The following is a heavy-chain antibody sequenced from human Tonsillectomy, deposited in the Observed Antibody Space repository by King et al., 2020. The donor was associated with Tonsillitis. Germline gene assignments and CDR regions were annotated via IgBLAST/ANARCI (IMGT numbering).Heavy chain of an antibody. D-gene: IGHD6-6*01. CDR3: ARDRAEWTIAASY. CDR1: GYTFTTYG. CDR2: ISAYTGDT. Sequence: QLVQSGAEVKKPGASVLLSCKASGYTFTTYGISWVRQAPGQGPEWMGWISAYTGDTKYAHKFQGRVTLTTDTATSTAYMELRSLGSVDTAVYYLARDRAEWTIAASYWGQGTLVTVSS. J-gene: IGHJ4*02. V-gene: IGHV1-18*01.